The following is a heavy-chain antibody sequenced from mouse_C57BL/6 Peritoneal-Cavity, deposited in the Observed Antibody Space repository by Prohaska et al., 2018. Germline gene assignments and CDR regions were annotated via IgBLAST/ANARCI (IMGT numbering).Heavy chain of an antibody. D-gene: IGHD1-1*01. CDR3: ASYYGSSHFDY. CDR2: INPYNGWT. Sequence: EVQLQQSGPVLVKPGASVTMSCKASGYTFTDYYMNWVKQSHGKSLEWIGVINPYNGWTRYNHKFKVNATLTVYNSSSTSYMELNSLTSEDSAVYYCASYYGSSHFDYWGQGTTLTVSS. CDR1: GYTFTDYY. J-gene: IGHJ2*01. V-gene: IGHV1-19*01.